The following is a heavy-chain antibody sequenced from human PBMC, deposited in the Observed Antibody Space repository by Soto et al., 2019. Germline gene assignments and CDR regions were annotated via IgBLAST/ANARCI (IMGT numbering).Heavy chain of an antibody. D-gene: IGHD3-3*01. CDR3: GRGTYDFWSGYRYYGMDV. CDR1: GYTFTSYV. CDR2: ISAYNGNT. Sequence: ASVKVSCKASGYTFTSYVISWVRQAPGQGLEWMGWISAYNGNTNYAQTLQGRVTMTTDTSTSTAYMELRSLRSDGTAVYYCGRGTYDFWSGYRYYGMDVWGQGNTVTGS. J-gene: IGHJ6*02. V-gene: IGHV1-18*01.